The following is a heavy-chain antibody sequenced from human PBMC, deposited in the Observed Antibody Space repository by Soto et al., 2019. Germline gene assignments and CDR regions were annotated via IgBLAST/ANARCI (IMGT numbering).Heavy chain of an antibody. J-gene: IGHJ4*02. D-gene: IGHD3-9*01. Sequence: SLRLCCVASGFTLSSYEMNWFRLAPGKGLEWVAYISYTGTTIYYADSVKGRFTISRDTAKNSLYLQMNSLRAEDTAVYYCARESPPYDILTGYYDYWGQGTLVTVSS. CDR2: ISYTGTTI. CDR1: GFTLSSYE. V-gene: IGHV3-48*03. CDR3: ARESPPYDILTGYYDY.